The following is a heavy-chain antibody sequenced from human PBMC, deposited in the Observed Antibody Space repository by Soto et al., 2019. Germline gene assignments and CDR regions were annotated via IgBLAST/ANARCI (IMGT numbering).Heavy chain of an antibody. D-gene: IGHD3-22*01. J-gene: IGHJ4*02. CDR3: ARDLGYYDSSGYGADY. V-gene: IGHV1-18*01. CDR1: GYTFTSYG. Sequence: SVNVSCKASGYTFTSYGISWVRQAPGQGLEWMGWISAYNGNTNYAQKLQGRVTMTTDTSTSTAYMELRSLRSDDTAVYYCARDLGYYDSSGYGADYWGQGTLVTVSS. CDR2: ISAYNGNT.